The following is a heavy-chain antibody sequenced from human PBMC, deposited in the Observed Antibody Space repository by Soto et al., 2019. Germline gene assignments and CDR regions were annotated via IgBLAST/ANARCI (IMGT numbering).Heavy chain of an antibody. J-gene: IGHJ6*02. V-gene: IGHV3-30-3*01. Sequence: GGSLRLSCAASGFTFSSYAMHWVRQAPGKGLEWVAVISYDGSNKYYADSVKGRFTISRDNSKNTLYLQMNSLRAEDTAVYYCARDIVVVPAARHLYYYYGMDVWGQGTTVTVSS. D-gene: IGHD2-2*01. CDR3: ARDIVVVPAARHLYYYYGMDV. CDR2: ISYDGSNK. CDR1: GFTFSSYA.